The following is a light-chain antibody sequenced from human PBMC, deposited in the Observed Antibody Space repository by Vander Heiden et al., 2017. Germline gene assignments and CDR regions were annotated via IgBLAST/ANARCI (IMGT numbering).Light chain of an antibody. CDR3: QAWDSSHVV. V-gene: IGLV3-1*01. J-gene: IGLJ2*01. CDR1: KLGDKY. CDR2: QSS. Sequence: SYELTQPPSVSVSPGQTASTTCPGDKLGDKYACWYQQKPGQSLVLVIYQSSKRPAGIPERFSGSNSGNTATLTISGTQAMDEADYYCQAWDSSHVVFGGGTKLTVL.